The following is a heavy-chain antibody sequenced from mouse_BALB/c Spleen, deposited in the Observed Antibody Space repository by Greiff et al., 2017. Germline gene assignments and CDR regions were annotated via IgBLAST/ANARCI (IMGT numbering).Heavy chain of an antibody. CDR3: ARTYGYDAGWFAY. J-gene: IGHJ3*01. CDR1: GFSLTSYG. V-gene: IGHV2-2*02. D-gene: IGHD2-2*01. Sequence: QVQLKESGPGLVQPSQSLSITCTVSGFSLTSYGVHWVRQSPGKGLEWLGVIWSGGSTDYNAAFISRLSISKDNSKSQVFFKMNSLQANDTAIYYCARTYGYDAGWFAYWGQGTLVTVSA. CDR2: IWSGGST.